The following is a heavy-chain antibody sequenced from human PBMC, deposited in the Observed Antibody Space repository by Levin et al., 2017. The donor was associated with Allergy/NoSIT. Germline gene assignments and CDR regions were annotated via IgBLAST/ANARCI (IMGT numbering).Heavy chain of an antibody. V-gene: IGHV3-23*01. CDR3: AKGWEIVVVVAATSDY. Sequence: GESLKISCAASGFTFSSYAMSWVRQAPGKGLEWVSAISGSGGSTYYADSVKGRFTISRDNSKNTLYLQMNSLRAEDTAVYYCAKGWEIVVVVAATSDYWGQGTLVTVSS. D-gene: IGHD2-15*01. CDR2: ISGSGGST. J-gene: IGHJ4*02. CDR1: GFTFSSYA.